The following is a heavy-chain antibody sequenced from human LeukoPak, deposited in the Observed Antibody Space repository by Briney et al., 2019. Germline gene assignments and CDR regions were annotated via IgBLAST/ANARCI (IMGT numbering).Heavy chain of an antibody. Sequence: GESLKISCKVSGYSFTTYWISWVRQMPGKGLEWMGRIDPSDSYTDYAPSFQGHVTISADRSLSTAYLRWYSLKASDTAMYYWARQDFWGQGTLVTVSS. CDR3: ARQDF. CDR2: IDPSDSYT. J-gene: IGHJ4*02. V-gene: IGHV5-10-1*01. CDR1: GYSFTTYW.